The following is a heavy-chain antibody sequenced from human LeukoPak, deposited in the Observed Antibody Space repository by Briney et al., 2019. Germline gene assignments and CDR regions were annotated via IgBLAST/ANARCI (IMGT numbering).Heavy chain of an antibody. CDR2: IYPADSDI. CDR1: GYSINNYW. V-gene: IGHV5-51*01. CDR3: ARQEYCSGGSCYTWFDP. Sequence: GESLKISCKGSGYSINNYWIGWVRQMPGKGLEWMGIIYPADSDIRYSPSFQGQVTVSADKSISTAYLQWSSLKASDTAMYYCARQEYCSGGSCYTWFDPWGQGTLVIVSS. D-gene: IGHD2-15*01. J-gene: IGHJ5*02.